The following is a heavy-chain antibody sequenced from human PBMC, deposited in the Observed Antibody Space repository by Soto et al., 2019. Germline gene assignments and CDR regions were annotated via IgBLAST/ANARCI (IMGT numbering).Heavy chain of an antibody. V-gene: IGHV3-30-3*01. Sequence: QVQLVESGGGVVQPGRSLRLSCAASGFTFSSYAMHWVRQAPGKGLEWVAVISYDGSNKYYADSVKGRFTISRDNSKNTLYLQMNRLRAEDTAVYYCARDHEGVIVVVNLFDYWGQGTLVTVSS. D-gene: IGHD3-22*01. CDR3: ARDHEGVIVVVNLFDY. J-gene: IGHJ4*02. CDR1: GFTFSSYA. CDR2: ISYDGSNK.